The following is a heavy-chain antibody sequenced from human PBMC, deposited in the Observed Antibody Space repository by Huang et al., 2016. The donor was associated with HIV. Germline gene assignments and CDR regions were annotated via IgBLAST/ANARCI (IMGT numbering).Heavy chain of an antibody. J-gene: IGHJ3*02. CDR1: GYTFTSYY. Sequence: QVQLVQSGAEVKKPGASVKVSCRTSGYTFTSYYMHWVRQAPGQGLEWMGIVNPYHGRTSSPQKVKGRVTMTSDTSTRTVYMELSSLRAEDTALYYCSRDTSGPLKYAFDIWGQGTLVTVSS. D-gene: IGHD2-8*01. V-gene: IGHV1-46*03. CDR3: SRDTSGPLKYAFDI. CDR2: VNPYHGRT.